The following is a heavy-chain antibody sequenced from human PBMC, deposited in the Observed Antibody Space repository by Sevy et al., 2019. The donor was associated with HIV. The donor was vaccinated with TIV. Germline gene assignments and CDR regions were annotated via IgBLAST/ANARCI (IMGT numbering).Heavy chain of an antibody. J-gene: IGHJ4*02. V-gene: IGHV3-21*01. Sequence: GGSLRLSCAASGFTFSSYSMNWIRQAPGKGLEWVSSISSGRSYIYYADSVKGRSTISRDNAKNSLYLQMNSLRTEDTAVYYCARAARSIAAAEGFDYWGQGTLVTVSS. CDR2: ISSGRSYI. CDR1: GFTFSSYS. D-gene: IGHD6-13*01. CDR3: ARAARSIAAAEGFDY.